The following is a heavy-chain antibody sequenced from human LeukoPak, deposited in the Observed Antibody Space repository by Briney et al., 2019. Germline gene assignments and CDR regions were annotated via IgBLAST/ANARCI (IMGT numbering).Heavy chain of an antibody. V-gene: IGHV1-18*01. D-gene: IGHD4-17*01. Sequence: ASVKVSCKASGYSFVLYGISWVRQAPGQGPEWMGWISTYNGNTKYAEEFQGRVTMTTDTPTSTAYVELRSLRSDDTAVYYCARDEDYGIFVNVDYWGQGTLVTVSS. J-gene: IGHJ4*02. CDR2: ISTYNGNT. CDR1: GYSFVLYG. CDR3: ARDEDYGIFVNVDY.